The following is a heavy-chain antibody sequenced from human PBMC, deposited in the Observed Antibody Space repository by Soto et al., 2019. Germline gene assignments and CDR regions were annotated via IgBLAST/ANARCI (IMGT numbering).Heavy chain of an antibody. V-gene: IGHV3-48*02. CDR1: GFTFSSYS. D-gene: IGHD3-10*01. CDR2: ISSSSSTI. CDR3: ARDYYGSGRTPGYYYGMDV. Sequence: GGSLRLSCAASGFTFSSYSMNWVRQAPGKGLEWVSYISSSSSTIYYADSVKGRFTISRDNAKNSLYLQMNSLRDEDTAVYYCARDYYGSGRTPGYYYGMDVWGQGTTVTVSS. J-gene: IGHJ6*02.